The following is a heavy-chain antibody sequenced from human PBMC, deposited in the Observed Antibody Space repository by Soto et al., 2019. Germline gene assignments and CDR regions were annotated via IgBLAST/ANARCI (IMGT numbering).Heavy chain of an antibody. V-gene: IGHV4-59*01. CDR1: GGSISDFY. Sequence: SETLCVTCTVSGGSISDFYWSWIRQPPGKGLEWIGYIYYSGSTNYNPSLKSRVTISVDTSKNQFSLNLRSMSPADTAVYYCARVGGLAPRPFDYSGPRTLVIVSS. D-gene: IGHD3-16*01. CDR2: IYYSGST. J-gene: IGHJ4*02. CDR3: ARVGGLAPRPFDY.